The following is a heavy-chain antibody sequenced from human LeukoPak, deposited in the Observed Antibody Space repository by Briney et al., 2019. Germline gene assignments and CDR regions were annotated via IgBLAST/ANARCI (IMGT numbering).Heavy chain of an antibody. CDR3: ARDVREWELLRAGDEFDY. CDR1: GYTFTSYG. V-gene: IGHV1-18*01. J-gene: IGHJ4*02. CDR2: ISAYNGNT. D-gene: IGHD1-26*01. Sequence: ASVKVSCKASGYTFTSYGISWLRQAPGQGLEWMGWISAYNGNTNYAQKLQGRVTMTTDTSTSTAYMELRSLRSDDTAVYYCARDVREWELLRAGDEFDYWGQGTLVTVSS.